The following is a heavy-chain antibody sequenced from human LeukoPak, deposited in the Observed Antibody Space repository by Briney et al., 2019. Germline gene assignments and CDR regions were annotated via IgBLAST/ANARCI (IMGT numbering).Heavy chain of an antibody. CDR2: ISYDGSNK. Sequence: GGSLRLSCAASGFTFSSYGMHWVRQAPGKGLKWVAVISYDGSNKYYADSVKGRFTISRDNSKNTLYLQMNSLRAEDTAVYYCAKDGIDYYDSSGYLFDYWGQGTLVTVSS. J-gene: IGHJ4*02. V-gene: IGHV3-30*18. CDR1: GFTFSSYG. D-gene: IGHD3-22*01. CDR3: AKDGIDYYDSSGYLFDY.